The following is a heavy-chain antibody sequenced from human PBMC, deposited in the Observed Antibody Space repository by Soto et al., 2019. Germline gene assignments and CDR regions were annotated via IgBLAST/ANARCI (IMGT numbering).Heavy chain of an antibody. CDR2: MNAGNGNT. D-gene: IGHD3-9*01. Sequence: ASVKVSCKASGYTFTSYAMHWVRQAPGQRLEWMGWMNAGNGNTKYSQKFQGRVTITRDTSASTAFMELSSLRSEDTAVYYCARDRGPTSYYYAYWSDPWGQGTLVTVSS. V-gene: IGHV1-3*01. CDR1: GYTFTSYA. CDR3: ARDRGPTSYYYAYWSDP. J-gene: IGHJ5*02.